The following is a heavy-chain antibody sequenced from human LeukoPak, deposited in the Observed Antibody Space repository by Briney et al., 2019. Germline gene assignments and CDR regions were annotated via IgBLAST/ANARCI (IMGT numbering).Heavy chain of an antibody. CDR3: AKGSRYNSGLLHYMDV. CDR2: VSGSGGKT. D-gene: IGHD6-19*01. J-gene: IGHJ6*03. V-gene: IGHV3-23*01. Sequence: PGGSLRLSCAASGFTCNNYAMRWVRQAPGKGLEWVSGVSGSGGKTNYVDSVKGRFTISRDNSKNTVHLQVESLRVEDTAVYYCAKGSRYNSGLLHYMDVWGKGTTVTVSS. CDR1: GFTCNNYA.